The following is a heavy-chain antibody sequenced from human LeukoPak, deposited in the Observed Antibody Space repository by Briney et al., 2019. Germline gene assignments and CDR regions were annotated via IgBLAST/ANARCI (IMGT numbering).Heavy chain of an antibody. Sequence: GGSLRLSCAASGFTFKNYAMSWVRQAPGKGLEWVSTINGNGGATYYADSVRGRFTVSRGNSKNTLYLQVNSLRAEDTAIYYCAKGGAYYDFSFDPWGQGTLVTVSS. V-gene: IGHV3-23*01. D-gene: IGHD3-3*01. CDR2: INGNGGAT. CDR1: GFTFKNYA. J-gene: IGHJ5*02. CDR3: AKGGAYYDFSFDP.